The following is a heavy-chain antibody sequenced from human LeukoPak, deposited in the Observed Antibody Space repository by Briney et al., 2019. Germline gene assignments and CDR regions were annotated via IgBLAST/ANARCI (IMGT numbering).Heavy chain of an antibody. J-gene: IGHJ5*02. V-gene: IGHV4-31*03. D-gene: IGHD5-12*01. CDR3: ARTPIVATIFSWFDP. CDR1: GGSISSGGYY. CDR2: IYYSGST. Sequence: SETLSLTCTVSGGSISSGGYYWTWIRQHPGKGLEWIGYIYYSGSTYYNPSLKSRLTISVDTSKNQFSLRLSSVTAADTAVYYCARTPIVATIFSWFDPWGQGTLVTASS.